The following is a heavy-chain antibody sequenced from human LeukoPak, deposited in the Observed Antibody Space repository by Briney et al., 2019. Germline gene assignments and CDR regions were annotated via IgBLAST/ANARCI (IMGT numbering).Heavy chain of an antibody. J-gene: IGHJ4*02. CDR1: AFTFSSFG. CDR2: IWYDGSNK. V-gene: IGHV3-33*01. Sequence: GGSLRLSCAASAFTFSSFGMHWVRQAPGKGLEWVAVIWYDGSNKYYADSVEGRFTISRDNSKNTLYLQMNSLRVEDTAVYYCAGDRETWYFDFWGQGTLVTVSS. CDR3: AGDRETWYFDF.